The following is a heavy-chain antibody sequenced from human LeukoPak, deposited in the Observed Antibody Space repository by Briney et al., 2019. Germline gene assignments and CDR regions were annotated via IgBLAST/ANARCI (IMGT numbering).Heavy chain of an antibody. CDR2: INPNSGGT. CDR3: ASGGERYSSGWYGDY. CDR1: GYTFTGYY. J-gene: IGHJ4*02. V-gene: IGHV1-2*02. Sequence: ASVKVCCKASGYTFTGYYMHWVRQAPGQGLEWMRWINPNSGGTKYAQKFQGRVTMTRDTSISTAYMELSRLTSDDTAVYYCASGGERYSSGWYGDYWGQGTLVTVSS. D-gene: IGHD6-19*01.